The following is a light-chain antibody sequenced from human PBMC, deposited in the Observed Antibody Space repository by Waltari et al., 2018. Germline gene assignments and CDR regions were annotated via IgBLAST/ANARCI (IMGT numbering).Light chain of an antibody. Sequence: QSMLIQPASVSGSPGQSITISCTGADSDIGGFNSVSWYQQHPLQAPRLIIYEVNHRPAGISNRSSGSRSGNTASLTISGLQAESEADYYCSSYSDDNDLVIFGGGTKVTVV. CDR2: EVN. V-gene: IGLV2-14*03. CDR1: DSDIGGFNS. CDR3: SSYSDDNDLVI. J-gene: IGLJ2*01.